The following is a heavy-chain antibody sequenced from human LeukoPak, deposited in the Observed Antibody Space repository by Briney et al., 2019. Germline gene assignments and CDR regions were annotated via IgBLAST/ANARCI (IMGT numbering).Heavy chain of an antibody. Sequence: GGSLRLSCAASGFTVSSNYMSWVRQAPGTGLEWVSVIYSGGSTYYADSVKGRFTISRDNSKHTLYLQMNSLRAEDTAVYYCARDGYSSSRLEDYWGQGTLVTVSS. CDR1: GFTVSSNY. CDR2: IYSGGST. J-gene: IGHJ4*02. D-gene: IGHD6-13*01. V-gene: IGHV3-66*02. CDR3: ARDGYSSSRLEDY.